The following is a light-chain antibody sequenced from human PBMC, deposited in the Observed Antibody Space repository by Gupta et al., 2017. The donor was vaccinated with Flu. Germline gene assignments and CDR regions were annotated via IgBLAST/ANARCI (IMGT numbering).Light chain of an antibody. CDR1: QSSSTN. J-gene: IGKJ1*01. Sequence: PSALSASVGDSVTISCRASQSSSTNLCWYQQKPGKAPKLLISTSSNLQSGVPSRFSGSGSGADFTLSIRSLKPEDLATYYCQQTYRSPWTLGQGTKVEL. V-gene: IGKV1-39*01. CDR2: TSS. CDR3: QQTYRSPWT.